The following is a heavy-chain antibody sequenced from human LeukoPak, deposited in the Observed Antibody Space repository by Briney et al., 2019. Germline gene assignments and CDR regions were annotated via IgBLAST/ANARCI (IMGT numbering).Heavy chain of an antibody. V-gene: IGHV4-39*01. CDR1: GGSVSSSSYY. Sequence: PSETLSLTCSGSGGSVSSSSYYWGWIRQPPGKALEWIGTISYSGSTYYNPSLKSRVTISVDTSKNQFSLKVRSVTAADTAVYYCARAGDFASSFNYWGQGTLVTVSS. D-gene: IGHD2-21*02. CDR3: ARAGDFASSFNY. J-gene: IGHJ4*02. CDR2: ISYSGST.